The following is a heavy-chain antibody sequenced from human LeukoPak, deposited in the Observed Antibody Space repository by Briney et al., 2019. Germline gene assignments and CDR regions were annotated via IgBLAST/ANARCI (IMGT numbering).Heavy chain of an antibody. CDR2: INPSGGST. V-gene: IGHV1-46*01. Sequence: ASVTVSCKASGYTFTSYYMHWVRQAPGQGLEWMGIINPSGGSTSYAQKFQGRVTMTRDMSTSTVYMELSSLRSEDTAVYYCATGGGATTSLAYFDYWGQGTLVTVSS. CDR1: GYTFTSYY. CDR3: ATGGGATTSLAYFDY. D-gene: IGHD1-26*01. J-gene: IGHJ4*02.